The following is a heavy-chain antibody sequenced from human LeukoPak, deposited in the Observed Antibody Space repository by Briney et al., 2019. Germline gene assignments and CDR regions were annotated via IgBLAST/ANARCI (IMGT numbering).Heavy chain of an antibody. J-gene: IGHJ4*02. CDR2: ISGSGGAT. Sequence: GGSLRLSCTASGFTFSSYAMSWVRQAPGKGLEWVSTISGSGGATYYADSVKGRFTISRDNSKITLYLQMNGLRAEDTALFYCAKAVVVVPAATPFDYWGLGTLVTVSS. D-gene: IGHD2-2*01. CDR1: GFTFSSYA. CDR3: AKAVVVVPAATPFDY. V-gene: IGHV3-23*01.